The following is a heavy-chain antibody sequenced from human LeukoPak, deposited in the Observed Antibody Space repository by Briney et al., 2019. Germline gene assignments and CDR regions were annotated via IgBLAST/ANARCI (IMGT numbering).Heavy chain of an antibody. CDR2: VSGGGGGT. D-gene: IGHD3-9*01. Sequence: PGGSLRLSCAASGFTFSSYAMSWVRQAPGKGLEWVAAVSGGGGGTYYADSVKGRFTISRDTSKNTLYLQMNSLRAEDTAVYYCAKRTTGSMNLVAFGFWGQGSLVTVSS. V-gene: IGHV3-23*01. CDR1: GFTFSSYA. CDR3: AKRTTGSMNLVAFGF. J-gene: IGHJ4*02.